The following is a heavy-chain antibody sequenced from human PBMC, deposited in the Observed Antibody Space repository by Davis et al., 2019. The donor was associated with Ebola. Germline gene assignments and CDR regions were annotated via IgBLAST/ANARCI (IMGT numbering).Heavy chain of an antibody. J-gene: IGHJ4*02. CDR3: AGSYYDFWSGYYSYYFDY. V-gene: IGHV3-9*01. CDR1: GFTFDDYA. D-gene: IGHD3-3*01. CDR2: ISWNSGSI. Sequence: PGGSLRLSCAASGFTFDDYAMHWVRQAPGKGLEWVSGISWNSGSIGYADSVKGRFTISRDNAKNSLYLQMNSLRAEDTAVYYCAGSYYDFWSGYYSYYFDYWGQGTLVTVSS.